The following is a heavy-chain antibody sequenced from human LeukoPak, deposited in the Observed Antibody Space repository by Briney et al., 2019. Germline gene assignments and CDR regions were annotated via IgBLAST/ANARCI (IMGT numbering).Heavy chain of an antibody. CDR3: ARDHTATLAREYYFDY. CDR1: GFTFSSYG. CDR2: IWYDGSNK. J-gene: IGHJ4*02. V-gene: IGHV3-33*01. Sequence: GGSLRLSCAASGFTFSSYGMHWVRQAPGKGLEWVAVIWYDGSNKYYADSVKGRFTISRDNSKNTLYLQMNSLRAEDTAVYYCARDHTATLAREYYFDYWGQGTLVTVSS. D-gene: IGHD5-12*01.